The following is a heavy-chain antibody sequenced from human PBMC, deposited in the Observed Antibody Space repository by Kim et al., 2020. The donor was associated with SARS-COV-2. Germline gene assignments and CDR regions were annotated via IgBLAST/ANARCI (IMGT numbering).Heavy chain of an antibody. V-gene: IGHV3-73*01. CDR3: TTEADY. Sequence: GGSLRLSCAASGFTFSGSAMHWVRQAPGKGLEWVGRIRSKANSYATAYAASVKGRFTISSDDSKNTPYLQMNSLKTEDTAVYYCTTEADYWGQGTLVTVSS. CDR1: GFTFSGSA. CDR2: IRSKANSYAT. J-gene: IGHJ4*02.